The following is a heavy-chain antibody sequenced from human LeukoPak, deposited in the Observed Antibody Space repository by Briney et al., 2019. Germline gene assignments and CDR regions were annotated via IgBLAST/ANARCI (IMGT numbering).Heavy chain of an antibody. D-gene: IGHD3-22*01. CDR1: GGSISSSSYY. CDR3: ARVVQSTDSSGFYLPEYFQH. J-gene: IGHJ1*01. CDR2: IYYTGIT. Sequence: SETLSLTCTVSGGSISSSSYYWGWIRQPPGKGLEWIGSIYYTGITNYNPSLRSRVTISADTSKNQFSLKLRSVTAADTAVYYCARVVQSTDSSGFYLPEYFQHWGQGTLVTVSS. V-gene: IGHV4-39*07.